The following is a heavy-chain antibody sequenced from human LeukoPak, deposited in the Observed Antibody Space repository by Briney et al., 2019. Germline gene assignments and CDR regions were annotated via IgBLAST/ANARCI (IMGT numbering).Heavy chain of an antibody. V-gene: IGHV3-9*01. CDR3: ARDPSGWYFVDY. D-gene: IGHD6-19*01. J-gene: IGHJ4*02. Sequence: PGGSLRLSCAASGFTFDDYAMHWVRQAPGKGLEWVSGISWNSGSIGYADSVKGRFTISRDNAKNSLYLQMNSLRAEDTAVYYCARDPSGWYFVDYWGQGTLVTVSS. CDR1: GFTFDDYA. CDR2: ISWNSGSI.